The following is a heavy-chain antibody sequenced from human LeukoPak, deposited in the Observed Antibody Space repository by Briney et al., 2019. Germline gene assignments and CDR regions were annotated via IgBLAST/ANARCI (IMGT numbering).Heavy chain of an antibody. CDR2: IYHSGST. J-gene: IGHJ1*01. V-gene: IGHV4-38-2*02. Sequence: SETLSLTCTVSGYSISSGYYWGWIRQPPGKGLEWIGSIYHSGSTYYNPSLKSRVTISVDTSKNQFSLKLSSVTAADTAVYYCARGGHSSSWYPHWGQGTLVTVSS. CDR1: GYSISSGYY. D-gene: IGHD6-13*01. CDR3: ARGGHSSSWYPH.